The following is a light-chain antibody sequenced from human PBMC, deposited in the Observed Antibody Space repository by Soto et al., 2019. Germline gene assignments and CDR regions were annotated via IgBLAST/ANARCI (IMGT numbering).Light chain of an antibody. Sequence: QSVLTQPPSVSGAPGQSVTISCTGSSSNIGAGYDVHGYQQLPGTAPKLLIYGNSNRPSGVPDRFSGSKSGTAASLAITGLQAEDEADYYCQSYDSSVSKVVFGGGTKLTVL. V-gene: IGLV1-40*01. CDR3: QSYDSSVSKVV. CDR1: SSNIGAGYD. CDR2: GNS. J-gene: IGLJ2*01.